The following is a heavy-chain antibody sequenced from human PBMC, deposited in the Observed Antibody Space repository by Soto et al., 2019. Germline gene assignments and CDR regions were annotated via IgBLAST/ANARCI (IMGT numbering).Heavy chain of an antibody. Sequence: PGGSLRLSCAASGFTFSSYSMNWVRQAPGKGLEWVSYISSSSSTIYYADSVKGRFTISRDNAKNSLYLQMDSLRPEDTAVYYCARPGRNFWSGRYYFDFWGQGTLVTVSS. D-gene: IGHD3-3*01. CDR2: ISSSSSTI. J-gene: IGHJ4*02. CDR3: ARPGRNFWSGRYYFDF. CDR1: GFTFSSYS. V-gene: IGHV3-48*01.